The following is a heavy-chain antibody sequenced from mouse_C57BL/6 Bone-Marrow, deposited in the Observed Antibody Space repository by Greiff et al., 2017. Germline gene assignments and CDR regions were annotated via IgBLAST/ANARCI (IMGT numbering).Heavy chain of an antibody. V-gene: IGHV1-81*01. Sequence: QVQLQQSGAELARPGASVKLSCKASGYTFTSYGISWVKQRTGPGLEWIGEIYPRSGNNYYNEQFKGKATLTADTSSSTVYMELRSLTSEDSAVYVGARNAVVSHFDVWGTGTTVTVSS. CDR1: GYTFTSYG. D-gene: IGHD1-1*01. CDR2: IYPRSGNN. CDR3: ARNAVVSHFDV. J-gene: IGHJ1*03.